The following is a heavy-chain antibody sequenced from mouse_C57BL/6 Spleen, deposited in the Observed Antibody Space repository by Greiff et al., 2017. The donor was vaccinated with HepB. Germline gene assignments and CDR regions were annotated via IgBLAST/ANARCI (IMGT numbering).Heavy chain of an antibody. CDR2: ISRGGGNT. CDR3: AKHEGGGYLHFAY. D-gene: IGHD1-1*02. CDR1: GFTFTSYT. V-gene: IGHV5-9*01. J-gene: IGHJ3*01. Sequence: EVLLLQSGGELVKPGASLKISCAASGFTFTSYTMSWVRQTPEKSLEWVGTISRGGGNTYYPDSLKGRFTISRDKAKNTQYLQMGSLRSEDTALYYCAKHEGGGYLHFAYWGPGTLVTVSA.